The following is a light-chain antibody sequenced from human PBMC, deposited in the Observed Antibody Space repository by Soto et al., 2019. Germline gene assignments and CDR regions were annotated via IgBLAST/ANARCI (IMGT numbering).Light chain of an antibody. CDR2: EVI. J-gene: IGLJ1*01. V-gene: IGLV2-14*01. CDR3: SSYTSDSTQV. Sequence: QSALTQPASVSGSPGQSITISCIGTSSDVGGYDYVSWYQQNPGKAPKLIIYEVINRPSGVSSRFSGSKSGNTASLTISGLQAEDEADYYCSSYTSDSTQVFGSGTKLTVL. CDR1: SSDVGGYDY.